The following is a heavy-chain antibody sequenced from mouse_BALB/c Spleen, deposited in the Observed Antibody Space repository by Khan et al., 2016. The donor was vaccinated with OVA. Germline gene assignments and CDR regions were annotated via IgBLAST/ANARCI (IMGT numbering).Heavy chain of an antibody. CDR2: INPSNGGT. V-gene: IGHV1-53*01. D-gene: IGHD1-1*01. Sequence: QVQLKQSGTELVKPGASVKLSCKTSGYTFTRYYMYWVKQRPGQGLEWIGEINPSNGGTNFNEKFKSKATLTVDKLSSTAYMQLSSLTSEDSAVYYCTRKDYYRSSHRYFDVWGGGTTVTVSS. J-gene: IGHJ1*01. CDR1: GYTFTRYY. CDR3: TRKDYYRSSHRYFDV.